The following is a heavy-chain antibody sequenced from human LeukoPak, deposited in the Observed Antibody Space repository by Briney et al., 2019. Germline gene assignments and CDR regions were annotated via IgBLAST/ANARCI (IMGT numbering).Heavy chain of an antibody. D-gene: IGHD6-25*01. CDR2: IYYSGST. Sequence: PSETLSLTCTVSGGSISSYYWSWIRQPPGKGLGWIGYIYYSGSTNYNPSLKSRVTISVDTSKNHFSLRLSSVTAADTAAYYCARIPAVGWYFDLWGRGTLVTVSS. CDR3: ARIPAVGWYFDL. J-gene: IGHJ2*01. CDR1: GGSISSYY. V-gene: IGHV4-59*01.